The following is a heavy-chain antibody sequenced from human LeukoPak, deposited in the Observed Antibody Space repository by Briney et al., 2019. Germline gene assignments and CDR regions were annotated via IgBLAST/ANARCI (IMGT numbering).Heavy chain of an antibody. Sequence: SETLSLTCAVYGGSFSGYYWSWIRQPPGKGLEWIGEINHSGSTNYNPSLKSRVTISVDTSKNQFSLKLSPVTAADTAVYYCARDTSDSSGYHYGPDYWGQGTLVTVSS. V-gene: IGHV4-34*01. CDR3: ARDTSDSSGYHYGPDY. J-gene: IGHJ4*02. CDR1: GGSFSGYY. D-gene: IGHD3-22*01. CDR2: INHSGST.